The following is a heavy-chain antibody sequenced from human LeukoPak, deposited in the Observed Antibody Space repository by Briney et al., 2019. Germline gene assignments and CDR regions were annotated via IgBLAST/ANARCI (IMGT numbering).Heavy chain of an antibody. CDR1: GGTFSSYA. J-gene: IGHJ3*02. D-gene: IGHD3-9*01. CDR3: VRAGRYFDWSDAFDI. V-gene: IGHV1-69*10. Sequence: SVKVSCKASGGTFSSYAISWVRQAPGQGLEWMGGIIPILGIANYAQKFQGRVTITADKSTSTAYMELSSLRSEDTAVYYCVRAGRYFDWSDAFDIWGQGTMVSVSS. CDR2: IIPILGIA.